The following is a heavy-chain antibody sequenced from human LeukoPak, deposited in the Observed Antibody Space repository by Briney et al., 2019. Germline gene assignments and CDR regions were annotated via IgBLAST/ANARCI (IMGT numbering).Heavy chain of an antibody. CDR2: IRNKVNSYAT. Sequence: PGGSLRLSCAASGFTFSSYEMNWVRQAPGKGLEWVGRIRNKVNSYATEYAASVKGRFIISRDDSRNSLYLQMNSLKTEDTAVYYCARGGRSYYYISGFDYWGQGTLVTVSS. CDR3: ARGGRSYYYISGFDY. CDR1: GFTFSSYE. D-gene: IGHD3-9*01. V-gene: IGHV3-72*01. J-gene: IGHJ4*02.